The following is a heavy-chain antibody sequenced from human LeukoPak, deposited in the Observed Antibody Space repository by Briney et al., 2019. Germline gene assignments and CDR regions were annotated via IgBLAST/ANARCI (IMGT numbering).Heavy chain of an antibody. V-gene: IGHV1-18*01. CDR2: ISAYNGNT. J-gene: IGHJ4*02. D-gene: IGHD6-13*01. CDR3: AREKGYSSSWYYFDY. Sequence: ASVKVSCKASGYTFTSYGISWVRQPPGQGLERMGWISAYNGNTNYAQKLQGRVTMTTDTSTSTAYMELRSLRSDDTAVYYCAREKGYSSSWYYFDYWGQGTLVTVSS. CDR1: GYTFTSYG.